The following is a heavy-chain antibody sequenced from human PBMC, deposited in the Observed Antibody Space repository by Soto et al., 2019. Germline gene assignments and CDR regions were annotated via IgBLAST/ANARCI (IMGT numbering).Heavy chain of an antibody. D-gene: IGHD1-1*01. J-gene: IGHJ4*02. V-gene: IGHV4-34*01. CDR3: ARGGLEPFDY. Sequence: PSETLSLTCAVYSGSFSCYYWIWIRQPPGKGLEWIGELYQGLSIIYNPSLESRFTISRDDAKSELYLHMDRLRAEDTAVYYCARGGLEPFDYLGQGALVTVSS. CDR2: LYQGLSI. CDR1: SGSFSCYY.